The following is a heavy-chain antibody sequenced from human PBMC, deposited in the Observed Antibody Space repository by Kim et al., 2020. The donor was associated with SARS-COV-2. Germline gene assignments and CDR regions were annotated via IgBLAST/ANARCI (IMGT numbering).Heavy chain of an antibody. Sequence: SETLSLTCTVSGGSISSSSYYWGWIRQPPGKGLEWIGSIYYSGSTYYNPSLKSRVTISVDTSKNQFSLKLSSVTAADTAVYYCARGGPYDSSGYYIFFDYWGQGTLVTVSS. CDR1: GGSISSSSYY. V-gene: IGHV4-39*07. CDR2: IYYSGST. J-gene: IGHJ4*02. D-gene: IGHD3-22*01. CDR3: ARGGPYDSSGYYIFFDY.